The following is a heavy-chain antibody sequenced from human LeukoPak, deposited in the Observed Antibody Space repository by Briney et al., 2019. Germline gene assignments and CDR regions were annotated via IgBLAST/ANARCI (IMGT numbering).Heavy chain of an antibody. D-gene: IGHD2-2*01. Sequence: ASVKVSCKASGYTFTGYYMHWVRQPPGQGLEWMGWINPNSGGTNYAQQFQGRVTMTRDTSIRTAYMELTRLGSDDTAVYCCARDGEYCSSTSCAGDYWGQGTLVTVSS. CDR3: ARDGEYCSSTSCAGDY. J-gene: IGHJ4*02. V-gene: IGHV1-2*02. CDR2: INPNSGGT. CDR1: GYTFTGYY.